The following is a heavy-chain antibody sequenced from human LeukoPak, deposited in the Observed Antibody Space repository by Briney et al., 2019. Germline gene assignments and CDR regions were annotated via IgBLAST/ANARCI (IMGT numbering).Heavy chain of an antibody. V-gene: IGHV3-74*01. J-gene: IGHJ4*02. CDR1: GFAFNTYW. CDR2: INRDGVST. CDR3: ARDKANSGSYYGSFDY. D-gene: IGHD1-26*01. Sequence: PGGSLRLSCVASGFAFNTYWMHWVRQGPGKGLEWVSRINRDGVSTSYADSVKGRFTISRDNAKNSLYLQMNSLRAEDTAVYYCARDKANSGSYYGSFDYWGQGTLVTVSS.